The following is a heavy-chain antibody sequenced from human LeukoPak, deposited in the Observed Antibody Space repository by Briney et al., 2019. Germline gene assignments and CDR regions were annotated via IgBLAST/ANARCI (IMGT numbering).Heavy chain of an antibody. CDR2: IIPIFGTA. Sequence: ASVKVSCKASGGTFSSFAITWVRQAPGQGLEWMGRIIPIFGTANYAQKFQGRVTITTDESTSTAYMELSTLRSDDTAVYYCARERPPGDSSNWFLEGYFDIWGQGTLVTVSS. D-gene: IGHD6-13*01. V-gene: IGHV1-69*05. J-gene: IGHJ4*02. CDR1: GGTFSSFA. CDR3: ARERPPGDSSNWFLEGYFDI.